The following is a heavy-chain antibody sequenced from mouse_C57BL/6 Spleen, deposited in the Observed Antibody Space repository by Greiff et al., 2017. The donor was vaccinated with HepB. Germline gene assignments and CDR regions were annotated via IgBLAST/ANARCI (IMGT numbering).Heavy chain of an antibody. V-gene: IGHV5-4*03. CDR1: GFTFSSYA. CDR2: ISDGGSYT. D-gene: IGHD3-2*02. Sequence: EVKLVESGGGLVKPGGSLKLSCAASGFTFSSYAMSWVRQTPEKRLEWVATISDGGSYTYYPDNVKGRFTISRDNAKNNLYLQMSQLKSEDTAMYYCARGSRAQATKAMDYWGQGTSVTVSS. J-gene: IGHJ4*01. CDR3: ARGSRAQATKAMDY.